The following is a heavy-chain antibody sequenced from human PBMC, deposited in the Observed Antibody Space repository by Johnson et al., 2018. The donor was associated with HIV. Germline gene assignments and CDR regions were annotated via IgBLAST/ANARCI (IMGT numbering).Heavy chain of an antibody. CDR3: AKTYSGSNRDAFDI. D-gene: IGHD1-26*01. CDR2: ISTSGDTT. CDR1: GFTFSDYC. V-gene: IGHV3-11*04. J-gene: IGHJ3*02. Sequence: QVQLVESGGDLVKPGGSLRLSCAASGFTFSDYCMSWIRQAPGKGLEWVSYISTSGDTTYYADSVKGRFTISRDNSKNTLYLQMNSLRAEDTAVYYCAKTYSGSNRDAFDIWGQGTMVTVSS.